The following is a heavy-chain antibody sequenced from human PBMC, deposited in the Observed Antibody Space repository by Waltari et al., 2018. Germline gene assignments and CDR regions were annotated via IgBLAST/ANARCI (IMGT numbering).Heavy chain of an antibody. D-gene: IGHD4-4*01. CDR1: DVSVSRPDYY. CDR3: ARGAGHYKPFDS. Sequence: HLQLQESGPGLVKPSETLSLICPVSDVSVSRPDYYWGWSRQPPGEGLAWIATVYYDGYTYYNPSLKSRVTISLDTSKNQFSLKLTSVTAADTAVYYCARGAGHYKPFDSWGQGTLVTVSS. CDR2: VYYDGYT. V-gene: IGHV4-39*07. J-gene: IGHJ4*02.